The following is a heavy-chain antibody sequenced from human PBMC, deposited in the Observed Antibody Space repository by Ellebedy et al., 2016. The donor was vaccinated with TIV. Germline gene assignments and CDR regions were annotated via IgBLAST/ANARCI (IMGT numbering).Heavy chain of an antibody. J-gene: IGHJ3*02. V-gene: IGHV1-69*13. CDR1: GGTFSSYA. CDR2: IIPIFGTA. CDR3: ARDLAYCGGDCYSDAFDI. Sequence: SVKVSXXASGGTFSSYAISWVRQAPGQGLEWMGGIIPIFGTANYAQKFQGRVTITADESTSTAYMELSSLRSEDTAVYYCARDLAYCGGDCYSDAFDIWGQGTMVTVSS. D-gene: IGHD2-21*02.